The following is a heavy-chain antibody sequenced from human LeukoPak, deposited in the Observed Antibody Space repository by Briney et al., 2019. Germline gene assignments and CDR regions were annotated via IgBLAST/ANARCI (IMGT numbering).Heavy chain of an antibody. CDR1: GISFRSYG. J-gene: IGHJ4*02. D-gene: IGHD3-3*01. V-gene: IGHV3-30*02. CDR2: IWYDASNK. CDR3: AKSGYDFWSGYYGY. Sequence: AGGSLRLSCAASGISFRSYGMHWVRQAPGKGLEWVTFIWYDASNKYYAESVKGRFTISRDNSRNTLYLQMNSLRAEDTAVYYCAKSGYDFWSGYYGYWGQGTLVTVSS.